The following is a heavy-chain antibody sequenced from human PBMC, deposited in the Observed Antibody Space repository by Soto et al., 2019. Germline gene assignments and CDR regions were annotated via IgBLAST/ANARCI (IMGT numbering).Heavy chain of an antibody. Sequence: ASLKVSCKASGYTFNSHAIHWVRQAPGQRLEWMGWINAGNGNTNYAQKLQGRVTMTTDTSTSTAYMELRSLRSDDTAVYYCARDSVTMVRGAPIDYWG. CDR3: ARDSVTMVRGAPIDY. CDR2: INAGNGNT. CDR1: GYTFNSHA. J-gene: IGHJ4*01. D-gene: IGHD3-10*01. V-gene: IGHV1-18*01.